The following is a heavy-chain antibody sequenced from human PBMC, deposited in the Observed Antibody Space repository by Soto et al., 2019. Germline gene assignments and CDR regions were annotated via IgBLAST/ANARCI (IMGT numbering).Heavy chain of an antibody. Sequence: GGSLRLSCAASGFTFSNAWMNWVRQAPGKGLEWVGRIKSKTDGGTTDYAAPVKGRFTISRDDSKNTLYLQMNSLKTEDTAVYYCTTGHCSSTSCYADYYYYGMDVWGQGTTVTVSS. CDR3: TTGHCSSTSCYADYYYYGMDV. CDR2: IKSKTDGGTT. V-gene: IGHV3-15*07. CDR1: GFTFSNAW. D-gene: IGHD2-2*01. J-gene: IGHJ6*02.